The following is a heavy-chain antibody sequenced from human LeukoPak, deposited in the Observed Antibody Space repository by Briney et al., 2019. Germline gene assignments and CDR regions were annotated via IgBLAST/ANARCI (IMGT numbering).Heavy chain of an antibody. D-gene: IGHD3-22*01. J-gene: IGHJ4*02. CDR1: GYTFTSYY. CDR3: ASTGSNYYYDCSGRLSHFDY. CDR2: INPSGGST. V-gene: IGHV1-46*01. Sequence: GASVKVSCKASGYTFTSYYMHWVRQAPGQGLEWMGIINPSGGSTSYAQKFQGRVTMTRDTSTSTVYMELSSLRSEDTAVYYCASTGSNYYYDCSGRLSHFDYWGQGTLVTVSS.